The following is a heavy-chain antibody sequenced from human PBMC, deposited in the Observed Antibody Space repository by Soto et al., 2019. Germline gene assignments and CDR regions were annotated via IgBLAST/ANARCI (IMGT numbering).Heavy chain of an antibody. D-gene: IGHD6-19*01. CDR3: AKDEGVAGTLAFDADDI. CDR1: GFTFSSYA. V-gene: IGHV3-23*01. CDR2: ISGSGSAT. J-gene: IGHJ3*02. Sequence: EVQLLESGGGLVQPGGSLGLSCAASGFTFSSYAMSWVRQAPGQGLEWVSAISGSGSATYYADSVKGRFTISRDNSKTTLYLQMNSLRAEDTAVFYCAKDEGVAGTLAFDADDIWGQGTMVTVSS.